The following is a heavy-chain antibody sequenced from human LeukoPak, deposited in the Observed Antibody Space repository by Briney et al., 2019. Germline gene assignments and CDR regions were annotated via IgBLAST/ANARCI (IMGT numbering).Heavy chain of an antibody. V-gene: IGHV1-69*04. CDR2: IIPILGIA. Sequence: SVKVSCKASGGTFSSYAISWVRQAPGQGLEWMGRIIPILGIANYAQKFQGRVTITADKSTSTAYMELSSLRSEDTAVYYCARVGPSGILIDYWGQGTLVTVSS. J-gene: IGHJ4*02. CDR1: GGTFSSYA. D-gene: IGHD2-15*01. CDR3: ARVGPSGILIDY.